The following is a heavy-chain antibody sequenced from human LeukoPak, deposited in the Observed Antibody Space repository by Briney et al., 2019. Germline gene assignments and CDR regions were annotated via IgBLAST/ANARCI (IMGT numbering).Heavy chain of an antibody. D-gene: IGHD2-2*01. J-gene: IGHJ5*02. CDR2: IPCTGTGI. V-gene: IGHV3-21*04. CDR3: ARGGAPYCSSTSCYEDWFDP. CDR1: GFTLSIYN. Sequence: GGPLRLSCAASGFTLSIYNMNCARQAPGKGLEWVSSIPCTGTGIYYADSVKGRLTIPRDNAKNSLYLQMSSLRSEDTPVYYCARGGAPYCSSTSCYEDWFDPCGQGTLVTVS.